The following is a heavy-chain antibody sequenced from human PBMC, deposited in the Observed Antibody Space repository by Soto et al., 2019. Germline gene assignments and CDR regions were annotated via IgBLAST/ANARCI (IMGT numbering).Heavy chain of an antibody. CDR3: ARHVSTYPFDY. J-gene: IGHJ4*02. CDR1: GGSIGSYY. Sequence: SETLSLTCTVSGGSIGSYYWSWIRQPPGKGLEWIGYIYYSGSTNYNPSLKSRVTISLDTSKNQFSLKLSSVTAADTAVYYCARHVSTYPFDYWGQGILVTVSS. CDR2: IYYSGST. V-gene: IGHV4-59*08. D-gene: IGHD2-2*01.